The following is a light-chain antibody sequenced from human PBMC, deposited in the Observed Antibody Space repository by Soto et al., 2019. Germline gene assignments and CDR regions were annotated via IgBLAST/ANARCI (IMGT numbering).Light chain of an antibody. CDR3: QQYGNSIPIT. CDR1: QSVSTSF. J-gene: IGKJ5*01. Sequence: EIVLTQSPATLSSFPGDRVTLSCRASQSVSTSFLAWYQQKPGQAPRLLIYGAFSRATGIPDRFSGSGSGTDLTLRISRLETDECAVYYCQQYGNSIPITGRQGTRLEIK. V-gene: IGKV3-20*01. CDR2: GAF.